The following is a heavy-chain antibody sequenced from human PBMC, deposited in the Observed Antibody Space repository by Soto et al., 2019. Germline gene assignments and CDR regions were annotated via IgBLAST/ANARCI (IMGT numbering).Heavy chain of an antibody. D-gene: IGHD3-16*01. Sequence: PSETLSLTCAVYGGSFHGYYWSWIRQPPGEGLEWIGEINHSGSANYNPTFKSRVFISVDMSKNQMSLQMNSLRAEDTAVYYCASLGRHGWGQGTTVTVSS. CDR1: GGSFHGYY. CDR2: INHSGSA. J-gene: IGHJ6*02. CDR3: ASLGRHG. V-gene: IGHV4-34*01.